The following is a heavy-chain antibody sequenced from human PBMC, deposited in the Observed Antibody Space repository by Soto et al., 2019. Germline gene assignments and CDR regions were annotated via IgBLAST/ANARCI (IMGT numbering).Heavy chain of an antibody. J-gene: IGHJ4*02. V-gene: IGHV4-59*01. CDR1: GSSISSYY. CDR3: ARVAIAAAGHLPYYFDY. D-gene: IGHD6-13*01. Sequence: PSETLSLTCTVSGSSISSYYWSWIRQPPGKGLEWIGYIYYSGSTNYNPSLKSRVTISVDTSKNQFSLKLSSVTAADTAVYYCARVAIAAAGHLPYYFDYWGQGTLVTVSS. CDR2: IYYSGST.